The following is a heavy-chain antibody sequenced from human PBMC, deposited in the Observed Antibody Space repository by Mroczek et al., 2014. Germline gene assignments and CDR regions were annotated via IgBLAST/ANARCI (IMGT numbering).Heavy chain of an antibody. D-gene: IGHD2-2*01. Sequence: QVQLQQWGAGLLKPSETLSLTCAVYGGSFXGYYWSWIRQPPGKGLEWIGEINHSGSTNYNPSLKSRVTISVDTSKNQFSLKLSSVTAADTAVYYCARGGVGYCSSTSCFRTYYFDYWGQGTLVTVSS. CDR1: GGSFXGYY. J-gene: IGHJ4*02. V-gene: IGHV4-34*01. CDR2: INHSGST. CDR3: ARGGVGYCSSTSCFRTYYFDY.